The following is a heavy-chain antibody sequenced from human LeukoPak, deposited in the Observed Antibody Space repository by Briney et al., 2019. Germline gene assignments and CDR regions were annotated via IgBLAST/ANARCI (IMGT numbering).Heavy chain of an antibody. V-gene: IGHV1-69*13. CDR3: ARSYDSSGYYGHDAFDI. D-gene: IGHD3-22*01. Sequence: SVKVSCKASGGTFSSYAISWVRQAPGQGLEWMGGIIPIFGTANYAQKFQGRVTITADESTSTAYMELSSLRSEDTAVYYCARSYDSSGYYGHDAFDIWGQGTMVTVSS. CDR1: GGTFSSYA. J-gene: IGHJ3*02. CDR2: IIPIFGTA.